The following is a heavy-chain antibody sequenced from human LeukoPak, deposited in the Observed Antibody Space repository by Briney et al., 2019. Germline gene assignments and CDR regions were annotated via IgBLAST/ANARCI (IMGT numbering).Heavy chain of an antibody. CDR2: ISASGIT. D-gene: IGHD2-2*01. Sequence: SETLSLTCIVSGGSISSGTYYWSWIRQPADKGLEWIGRISASGITNYNPSLKSRITISVDTSKNQFSLQLTSVTAADTAVYFCARTLLPATVGAFDIWGQGTVVTVSS. J-gene: IGHJ3*02. CDR1: GGSISSGTYY. CDR3: ARTLLPATVGAFDI. V-gene: IGHV4-61*02.